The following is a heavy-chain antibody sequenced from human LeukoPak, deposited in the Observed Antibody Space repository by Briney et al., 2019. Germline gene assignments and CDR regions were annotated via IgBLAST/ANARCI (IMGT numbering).Heavy chain of an antibody. CDR2: VYYSGSP. J-gene: IGHJ6*03. CDR1: GGSISSGSYY. V-gene: IGHV4-39*01. CDR3: ARVDYYYYYMDV. Sequence: PSETLSLTCTVSGGSISSGSYYWSWIRQPAGKGLEWIGSVYYSGSPDYNPSLKSRVTISVDTSNNQFSLKVSSVTAADTAVYYCARVDYYYYYMDVRGKGTTVTVSS.